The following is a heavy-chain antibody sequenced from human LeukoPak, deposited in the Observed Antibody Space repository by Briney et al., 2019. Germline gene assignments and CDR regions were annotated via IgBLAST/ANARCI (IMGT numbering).Heavy chain of an antibody. V-gene: IGHV3-23*01. J-gene: IGHJ4*02. CDR2: ISSPGSST. D-gene: IGHD2-2*01. CDR1: GFTFDSYA. Sequence: GGSLRLSCAASGFTFDSYAMTWVRQAPGKRLEWVSYISSPGSSTFYADSVKGRFTISRDNSKNTLYLQMNSLRAEDTAVYYCAKRGIPTSAYYFDSWGQGTLITVSS. CDR3: AKRGIPTSAYYFDS.